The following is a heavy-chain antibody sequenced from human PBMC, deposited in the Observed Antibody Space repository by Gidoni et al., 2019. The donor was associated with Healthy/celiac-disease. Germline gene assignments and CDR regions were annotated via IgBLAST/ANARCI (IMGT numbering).Heavy chain of an antibody. CDR2: IYYSGST. V-gene: IGHV4-59*01. Sequence: VQLQESGPGLVKPSETLSLTCTVSGGSISSYYWSWIRQPPGKGLEWIGYIYYSGSTNYNPSLKSRVTISVDTSKNQFSLKLSSVTAADTAVYYCARDSYGDYVDYYGMDVWGQGTTVTVSS. J-gene: IGHJ6*02. D-gene: IGHD4-17*01. CDR1: GGSISSYY. CDR3: ARDSYGDYVDYYGMDV.